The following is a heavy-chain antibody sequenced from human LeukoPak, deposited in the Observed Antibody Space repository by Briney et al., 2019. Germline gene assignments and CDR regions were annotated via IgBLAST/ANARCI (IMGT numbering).Heavy chain of an antibody. Sequence: ASVKVSCKASGYIFTDYGISWVRQAPGQGLEWMGWISAFNGNTNYAQKLQGRVTMTTDTSTSTAYMELRGLRSDDTAVYYCARVVSPYSGSYYETAAEYFQHWGQGTLVTVSS. CDR1: GYIFTDYG. CDR2: ISAFNGNT. V-gene: IGHV1-18*01. CDR3: ARVVSPYSGSYYETAAEYFQH. D-gene: IGHD1-26*01. J-gene: IGHJ1*01.